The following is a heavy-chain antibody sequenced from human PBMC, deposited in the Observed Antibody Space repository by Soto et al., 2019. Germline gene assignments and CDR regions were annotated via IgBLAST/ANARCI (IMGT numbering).Heavy chain of an antibody. J-gene: IGHJ6*02. CDR3: ARVYYYAGSGSGMDV. V-gene: IGHV4-39*01. CDR1: GGSIPSERYY. CDR2: IYYSGRT. Sequence: SETLSLTCTVYGGSIPSERYYWGWVRQPPGKGLEWLGSIYYSGRTYYNPSLKSRLTMFVDTSKNQFSLKLSSVTAADTAIYYCARVYYYAGSGSGMDVWGQGTMVTVS. D-gene: IGHD3-22*01.